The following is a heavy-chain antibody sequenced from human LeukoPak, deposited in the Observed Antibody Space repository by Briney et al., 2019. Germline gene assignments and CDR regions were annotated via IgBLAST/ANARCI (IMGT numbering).Heavy chain of an antibody. Sequence: PGGSLRLSCAASGFTFSSYAMSWVRQAPGKGLEWVSGISGSGDSTYYGDSVKGRFAISRDDSKNTLYLQMNSLRAEDTAVYYCAREVGGSRPTWGQGTLVTVSS. D-gene: IGHD1-26*01. J-gene: IGHJ5*02. CDR3: AREVGGSRPT. CDR2: ISGSGDST. CDR1: GFTFSSYA. V-gene: IGHV3-23*01.